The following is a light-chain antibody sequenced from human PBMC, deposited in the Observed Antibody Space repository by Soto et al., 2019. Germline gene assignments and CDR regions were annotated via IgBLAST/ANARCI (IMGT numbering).Light chain of an antibody. Sequence: QSALTQPASVSGSPGQSITISCTGNSSDVGGYNYVSWYQQHPGKAPKLMIYEVSNRPSGVSNRFFGSKSGNTASLTISGLQTEDEADYYCSSFTSINTGVFGGGTKVTVL. CDR3: SSFTSINTGV. CDR2: EVS. V-gene: IGLV2-14*01. CDR1: SSDVGGYNY. J-gene: IGLJ3*02.